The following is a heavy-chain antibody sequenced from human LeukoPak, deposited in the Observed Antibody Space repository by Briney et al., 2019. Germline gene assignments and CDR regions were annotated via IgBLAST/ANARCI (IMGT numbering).Heavy chain of an antibody. D-gene: IGHD3-22*01. CDR2: ILFDGSNK. CDR1: GFTFSTYG. V-gene: IGHV3-30*02. CDR3: AKGHDSSGFYYPESF. Sequence: GGSLRLSCAASGFTFSTYGMHWVRQAPGKGLEWVTFILFDGSNKYYADSVKGRFTISRDNSKNTLYLQINSLRAEDTAVYYCAKGHDSSGFYYPESFWGQGTLVTVSS. J-gene: IGHJ4*02.